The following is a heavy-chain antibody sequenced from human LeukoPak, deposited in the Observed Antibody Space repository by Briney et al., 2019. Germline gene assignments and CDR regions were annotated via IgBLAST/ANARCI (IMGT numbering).Heavy chain of an antibody. CDR1: GFAVGGTH. CDR2: MFTGGTT. J-gene: IGHJ4*02. V-gene: IGHV3-53*03. CDR3: SKDESTSGGGLAS. Sequence: GPCLTPSWAATGFAVGGTHMGCVRQHPGGWLGWVSSMFTGGTTSYADSGMGRLSDSRDNPRNNLFLYMNSPRVDETGVIYCSKDESTSGGGLASWGQGTLVSVSS. D-gene: IGHD3-16*01.